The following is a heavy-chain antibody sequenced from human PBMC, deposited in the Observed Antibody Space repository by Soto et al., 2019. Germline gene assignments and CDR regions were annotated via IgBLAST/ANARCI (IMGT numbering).Heavy chain of an antibody. J-gene: IGHJ6*02. V-gene: IGHV1-2*02. D-gene: IGHD3-3*01. CDR3: ARDRRVGLRFLECGVKRYYYYGMDV. Sequence: ASVKVSCKASGYTFTGYYMHWVRQAPGQGLEWMGWINPNSGGTNYAQKFQGRVTMTRDTSISTAYMELSRLRSDDAAVYYCARDRRVGLRFLECGVKRYYYYGMDVWRQGTTVTVSS. CDR2: INPNSGGT. CDR1: GYTFTGYY.